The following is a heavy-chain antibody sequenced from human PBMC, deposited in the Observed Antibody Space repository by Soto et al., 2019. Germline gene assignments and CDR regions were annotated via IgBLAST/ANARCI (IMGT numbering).Heavy chain of an antibody. CDR1: GGLFSSFA. J-gene: IGHJ4*02. D-gene: IGHD2-15*01. CDR2: IIPVFNTA. CDR3: ARGGGPYVWFNEF. V-gene: IGHV1-69*01. Sequence: QEQLVQSGAEVKKPGSSVKVSCKDSGGLFSSFAISWVRQAPGEGLEWLGGIIPVFNTAYYPQKFQGRVTITADESTNTAYMELNTLSSEDTAIYYCARGGGPYVWFNEFWGQGSLVTVS.